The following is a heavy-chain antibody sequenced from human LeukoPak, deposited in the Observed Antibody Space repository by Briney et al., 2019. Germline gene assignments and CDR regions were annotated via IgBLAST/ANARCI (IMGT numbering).Heavy chain of an antibody. CDR3: AKDISPLSDCSRTSCFDAFDI. J-gene: IGHJ3*02. CDR2: ISWNSGSI. Sequence: GGSLRLSCAASGFTFDDYAMHWVRQAPGKGLEWVSGISWNSGSIGYADSVKGRFTISRDNAKNSLYLQMNSLRAEDTALYYCAKDISPLSDCSRTSCFDAFDIWGQGTMVTVSS. D-gene: IGHD2-2*01. V-gene: IGHV3-9*01. CDR1: GFTFDDYA.